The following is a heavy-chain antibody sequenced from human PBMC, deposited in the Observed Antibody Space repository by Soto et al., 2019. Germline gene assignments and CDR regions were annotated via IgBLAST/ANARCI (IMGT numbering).Heavy chain of an antibody. J-gene: IGHJ6*03. CDR3: ARASGRDGDYHYYYMDV. Sequence: PSGTLSLTCTVSGGSISSSSYYWGWIRQPPGKGLEWIGSIYYSGSTYYNPSLKSRVTISVDTSKNQFSLKLSSVTAADTAVYYCARASGRDGDYHYYYMDVWGKGTTVTVSS. D-gene: IGHD1-1*01. CDR1: GGSISSSSYY. CDR2: IYYSGST. V-gene: IGHV4-39*01.